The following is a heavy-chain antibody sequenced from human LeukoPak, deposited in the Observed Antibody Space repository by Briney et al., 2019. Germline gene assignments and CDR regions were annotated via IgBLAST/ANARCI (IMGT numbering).Heavy chain of an antibody. D-gene: IGHD3-3*01. CDR1: GGSISSSSYY. CDR2: IYYSGST. CDR3: ARHYYDFWSGYYTGFDY. Sequence: SETLSLTCTVSGGSISSSSYYWGWIRQPPGKGLEWNVSIYYSGSTYSNPSLKSRVTTSVDTSKNQFSLKLSSVTAAATAVYYCARHYYDFWSGYYTGFDYWGQGTLVTVSS. J-gene: IGHJ4*02. V-gene: IGHV4-39*01.